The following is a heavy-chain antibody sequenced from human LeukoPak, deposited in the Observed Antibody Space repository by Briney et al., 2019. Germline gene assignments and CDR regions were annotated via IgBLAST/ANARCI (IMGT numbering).Heavy chain of an antibody. V-gene: IGHV3-23*01. CDR1: GFTFSDYA. CDR3: AKGEGAYYYYGVDV. Sequence: GGSLRLSCAASGFTFSDYAMTWVRQAPGKGLEWVSSISGSGASTYYADSVKDRFTISRDISKNTLYLQMSSLRAEDAAVYYCAKGEGAYYYYGVDVWGQGTTVTVSS. CDR2: ISGSGAST. D-gene: IGHD1-26*01. J-gene: IGHJ6*02.